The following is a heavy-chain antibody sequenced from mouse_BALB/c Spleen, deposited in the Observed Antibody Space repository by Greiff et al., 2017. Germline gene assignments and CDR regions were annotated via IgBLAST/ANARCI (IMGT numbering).Heavy chain of an antibody. CDR2: INPSNGRT. V-gene: IGHV1S81*02. Sequence: QVQLQQPGAELVKPGASVKLSCKASGYTFTSYWMHWVKQRPGQGLEWIGEINPSNGRTNYNEKFKSKATLTVDKSSSTAYMQLSSLTSEDSAVYYCARSYYSGFAYWGQGTLVTVSA. J-gene: IGHJ3*01. D-gene: IGHD2-1*01. CDR3: ARSYYSGFAY. CDR1: GYTFTSYW.